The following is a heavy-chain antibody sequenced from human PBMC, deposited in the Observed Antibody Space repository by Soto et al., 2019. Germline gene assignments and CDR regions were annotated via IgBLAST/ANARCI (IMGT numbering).Heavy chain of an antibody. V-gene: IGHV1-18*01. CDR3: ARGDLGKWELLRDFDY. D-gene: IGHD1-26*01. J-gene: IGHJ4*02. CDR2: ISAYNGNT. CDR1: GYTFTSYG. Sequence: QVQLVQSGAEVKKPGASVKVSCKASGYTFTSYGISWVRQAPGQGLEWMGWISAYNGNTNYAQKLQGRVTMTTDTXTXIAYMELRSLRSDDTAVYYCARGDLGKWELLRDFDYWGQGTLVTVSS.